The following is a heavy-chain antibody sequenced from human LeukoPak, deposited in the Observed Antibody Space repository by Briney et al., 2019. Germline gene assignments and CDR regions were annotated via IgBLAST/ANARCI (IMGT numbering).Heavy chain of an antibody. CDR2: IDYRGST. Sequence: SETLSLTCTVSGGSVSSGSHPWSWIRQPPGKGLEWIAYIDYRGSTTYNPSLRSRVTISVDTSRNQFSLKLYSVTAADTAVYYCARSRSGYSYDHAAFEIWGQGTMVTVSS. CDR1: GGSVSSGSHP. CDR3: ARSRSGYSYDHAAFEI. D-gene: IGHD5-18*01. J-gene: IGHJ3*02. V-gene: IGHV4-61*01.